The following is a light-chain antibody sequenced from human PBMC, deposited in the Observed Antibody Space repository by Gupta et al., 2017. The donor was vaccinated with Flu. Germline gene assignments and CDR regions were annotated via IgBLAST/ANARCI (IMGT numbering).Light chain of an antibody. Sequence: NIMLTQPHSVSESPGKTVTISCTRSSGSIASNHVQWYQQRPGSSPTTVIYEANRTPSGVPDRFSGSVESPSISLSLTFTALKTDEEAEYSCQYPDSRNPCLVFGGGTKLTVL. CDR3: QYPDSRNPCLV. CDR1: SGSIASNH. V-gene: IGLV6-57*01. J-gene: IGLJ2*01. CDR2: EAN.